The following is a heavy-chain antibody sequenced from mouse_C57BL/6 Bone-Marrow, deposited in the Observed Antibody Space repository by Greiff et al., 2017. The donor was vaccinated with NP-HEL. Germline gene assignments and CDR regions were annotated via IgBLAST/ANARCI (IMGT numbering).Heavy chain of an antibody. CDR2: INPGSGGT. CDR3: ARSGDGYYEY. V-gene: IGHV1-54*01. D-gene: IGHD2-3*01. Sequence: VQLQQSGAELVRPGTSVKVSCKASGYAFTNYLIEWVKQRPGQGLERIGVINPGSGGTNYNEKFKGKATLTADKSSSTAYMQLSSLTSEDSAVYFCARSGDGYYEYWGQGTTLTVSS. CDR1: GYAFTNYL. J-gene: IGHJ2*01.